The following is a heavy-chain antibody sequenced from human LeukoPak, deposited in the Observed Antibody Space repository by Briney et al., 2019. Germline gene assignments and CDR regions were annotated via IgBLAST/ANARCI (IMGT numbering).Heavy chain of an antibody. Sequence: GGSLRLSCAASRFTFRNYGMHWVRQAPGKGLEWVGVIWCDGSNKVYADSVKGRFTFSRDNSKNTLYLQMDSLRAEDTAVYYCTRGHHGLEYWGQGTLVTVSS. V-gene: IGHV3-33*01. D-gene: IGHD1-14*01. J-gene: IGHJ4*02. CDR1: RFTFRNYG. CDR2: IWCDGSNK. CDR3: TRGHHGLEY.